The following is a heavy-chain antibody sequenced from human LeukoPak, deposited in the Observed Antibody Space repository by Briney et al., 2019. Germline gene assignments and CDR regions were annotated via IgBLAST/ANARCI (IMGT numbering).Heavy chain of an antibody. Sequence: PGGSLRLSCAASGFTFSSCAMSWVRQAPGKGLEWVSAISGSGGSTYYADSVKGRFTISRDNSKNTLYLQMNSLRAEDTAIYYCAKDGGDSSSWYPLDYWGQGTLVTVSS. CDR3: AKDGGDSSSWYPLDY. J-gene: IGHJ4*02. V-gene: IGHV3-23*01. CDR1: GFTFSSCA. CDR2: ISGSGGST. D-gene: IGHD6-13*01.